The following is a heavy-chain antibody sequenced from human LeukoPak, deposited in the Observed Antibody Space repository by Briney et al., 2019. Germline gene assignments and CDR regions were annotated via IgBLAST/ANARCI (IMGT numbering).Heavy chain of an antibody. J-gene: IGHJ4*02. D-gene: IGHD6-25*01. CDR1: GFTFSDYW. V-gene: IGHV3-7*01. CDR3: ARGSGTLFDY. CDR2: IKPDGSEK. Sequence: PGGSLRLSCAASGFTFSDYWMTWVRQAPGKGLEWVANIKPDGSEKYYVDSVRGRFTISRDNAKNSLYLQMNSLRVEDTAVYYCARGSGTLFDYWGQGTLVTVSS.